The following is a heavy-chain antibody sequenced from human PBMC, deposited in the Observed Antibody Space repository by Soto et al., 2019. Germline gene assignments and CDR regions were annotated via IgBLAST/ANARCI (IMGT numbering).Heavy chain of an antibody. CDR2: IIPVFGTS. Sequence: QEQLVQSGNEMRKPGSSVNVSCRASGGTFSSYALGWVRQAPGQGLEWMGGIIPVFGTSYTAQKFQGRVTITAVESTGTAYMELSSLRVEDTAVYFCARGLHATSGSYYFDSWGQGTLVTVSS. V-gene: IGHV1-69*01. D-gene: IGHD3-10*01. CDR3: ARGLHATSGSYYFDS. J-gene: IGHJ4*02. CDR1: GGTFSSYA.